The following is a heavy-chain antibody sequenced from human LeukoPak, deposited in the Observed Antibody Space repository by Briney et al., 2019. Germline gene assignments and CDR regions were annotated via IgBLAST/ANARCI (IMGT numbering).Heavy chain of an antibody. D-gene: IGHD2-21*01. Sequence: SQTLSLTCTVSGGSISSGDYYWSWIRQPPGKGLEWIGYIYYSGSTYYNPSLKSRVTISVDTSKNQFSLKLSSVTAADTAVYYCASSYCGGDCYSRNYYYYYYMDVWGKGTTVTVSS. CDR3: ASSYCGGDCYSRNYYYYYYMDV. V-gene: IGHV4-30-4*01. CDR2: IYYSGST. CDR1: GGSISSGDYY. J-gene: IGHJ6*03.